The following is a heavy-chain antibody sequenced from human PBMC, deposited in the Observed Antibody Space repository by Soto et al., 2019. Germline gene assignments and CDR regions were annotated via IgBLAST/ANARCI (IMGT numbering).Heavy chain of an antibody. V-gene: IGHV1-18*01. CDR1: GYTFTNYG. CDR2: ISAYNGNT. J-gene: IGHJ6*02. D-gene: IGHD3-22*01. Sequence: QVQLVQSGAEVKKPGASVKVSCKASGYTFTNYGISWVRQAPGQGLEWMGWISAYNGNTNYAQKLQGRVTMTTDTSTSTAYMELRSLRSDDTAMYYCASHYDSSGLRGMYGMDVWGQGTTVTVSS. CDR3: ASHYDSSGLRGMYGMDV.